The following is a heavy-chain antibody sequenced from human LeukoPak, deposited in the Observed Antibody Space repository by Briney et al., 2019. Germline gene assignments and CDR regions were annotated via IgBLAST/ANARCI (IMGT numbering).Heavy chain of an antibody. J-gene: IGHJ4*02. V-gene: IGHV1-18*01. CDR3: ARTTVTNARACYFDY. CDR1: GYTFSSYG. Sequence: GASVKVSCKASGYTFSSYGITWVRQAPGQGLEWMGWINVYNGKTNYAQKLQGRVTMTTDTSTSTAYMELRSLRSDDTAVYSCARTTVTNARACYFDYWGQGTLVTVSS. CDR2: INVYNGKT. D-gene: IGHD4-11*01.